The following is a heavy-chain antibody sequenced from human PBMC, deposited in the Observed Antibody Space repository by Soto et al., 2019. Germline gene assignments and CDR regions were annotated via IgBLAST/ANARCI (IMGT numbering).Heavy chain of an antibody. Sequence: GDSVKVSCKASGYTFTSYGISLVRQAPGQGLEWMGWISAYNGNTNYAQKLQGRVTMTTDTSTSTAYMELRSLRSDDTAVYYCARDLFDSGSYPDNWFDPWGQGTLVTVSP. D-gene: IGHD1-26*01. V-gene: IGHV1-18*04. CDR2: ISAYNGNT. CDR3: ARDLFDSGSYPDNWFDP. J-gene: IGHJ5*02. CDR1: GYTFTSYG.